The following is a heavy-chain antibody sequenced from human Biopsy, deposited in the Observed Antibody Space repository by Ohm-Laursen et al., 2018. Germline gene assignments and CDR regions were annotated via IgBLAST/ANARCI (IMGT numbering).Heavy chain of an antibody. CDR1: GFSVSSYD. Sequence: SLRLSCTASGFSVSSYDMNWVRQAPGTGLEWISYISETSSHIYDADSVRGRFTVARDIAKNSLYLQLNSLRVEGTAVYYCARDSSRRAREGGMDVWGQGTTVTVSS. D-gene: IGHD6-6*01. CDR3: ARDSSRRAREGGMDV. V-gene: IGHV3-21*01. CDR2: ISETSSHI. J-gene: IGHJ6*02.